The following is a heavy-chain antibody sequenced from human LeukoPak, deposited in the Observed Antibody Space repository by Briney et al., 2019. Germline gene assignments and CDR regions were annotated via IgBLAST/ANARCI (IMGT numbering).Heavy chain of an antibody. Sequence: GGSLRLSCAASGFTFSGSAMHWVRQASGRGLEWVGRIRSKANSYATAYAASVKGRFTISRDDSKNTAYLQMNSLKTEDTAVYYCTRPQYSSSWYDSFDIWGQGTMVTVSS. CDR3: TRPQYSSSWYDSFDI. CDR1: GFTFSGSA. D-gene: IGHD6-13*01. V-gene: IGHV3-73*01. CDR2: IRSKANSYAT. J-gene: IGHJ3*02.